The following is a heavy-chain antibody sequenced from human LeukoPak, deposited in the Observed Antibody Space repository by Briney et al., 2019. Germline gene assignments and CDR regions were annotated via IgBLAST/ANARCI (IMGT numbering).Heavy chain of an antibody. V-gene: IGHV4-4*07. D-gene: IGHD4-11*01. Sequence: SETLSLTCTVSGGSISSYYWSWIRQPAGKGLEGIGRIYTSGSTNYNPSLKSRVTMSVDTSKNQFSLKLSSVTAADTAVYYCAREVDDFSNYYVAYWGQGTLVTVSS. CDR3: AREVDDFSNYYVAY. CDR1: GGSISSYY. J-gene: IGHJ4*02. CDR2: IYTSGST.